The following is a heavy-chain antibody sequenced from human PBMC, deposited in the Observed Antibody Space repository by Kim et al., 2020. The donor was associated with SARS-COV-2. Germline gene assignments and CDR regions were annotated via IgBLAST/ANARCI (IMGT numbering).Heavy chain of an antibody. CDR2: RI. J-gene: IGHJ3*02. V-gene: IGHV3-9*01. CDR3: GKVTLDAYDI. Sequence: RIGYADSVKGRFTISRDNAKNSLYLQMNSLRTDDTALYYCGKVTLDAYDIWGQGTMVTVSS.